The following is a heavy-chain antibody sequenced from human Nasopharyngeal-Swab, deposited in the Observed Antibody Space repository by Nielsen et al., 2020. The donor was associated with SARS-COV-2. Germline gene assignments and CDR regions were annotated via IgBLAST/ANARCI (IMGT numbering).Heavy chain of an antibody. J-gene: IGHJ6*02. CDR3: ARGRIKRELWFGELLSYYCYGMDV. Sequence: ASVKVSCKASGYTFTSYDINWVRQATGQGLEWMGWMNPNSGNTGYAQKFQGRVTMTRNTSISTAYMELSSLRSEDTAVYYCARGRIKRELWFGELLSYYCYGMDVWGQGTTVTVSS. D-gene: IGHD3-10*01. CDR1: GYTFTSYD. CDR2: MNPNSGNT. V-gene: IGHV1-8*01.